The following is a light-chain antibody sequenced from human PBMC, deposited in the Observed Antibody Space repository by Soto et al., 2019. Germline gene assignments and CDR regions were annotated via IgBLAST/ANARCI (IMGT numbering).Light chain of an antibody. J-gene: IGKJ3*01. CDR3: QHYHNLPPFT. Sequence: DIQMTQSPSSLSASVGARVSITCQASQDIRTSLSWFQQKPGRAPKLLIYGASYLETGVPSRFRGSGSGTHFTFTINSLQPEDIATYYCQHYHNLPPFTFGPGTRVDVK. CDR2: GAS. V-gene: IGKV1-33*01. CDR1: QDIRTS.